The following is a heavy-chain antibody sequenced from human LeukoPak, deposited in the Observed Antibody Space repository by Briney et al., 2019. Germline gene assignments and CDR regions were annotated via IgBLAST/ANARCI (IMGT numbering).Heavy chain of an antibody. V-gene: IGHV4-31*11. J-gene: IGHJ3*02. CDR3: ARATRGDYFTDDAFDI. Sequence: PSETLSLTCAVYGGSFSGYYWSWIRQHPGKGLEWIGYIYYSGSTYYNPSLKSRVTISVDTSKNQFSLKLSSVTAADTAVYYCARATRGDYFTDDAFDIWGQGTMVTVSS. CDR1: GGSFSGYY. D-gene: IGHD4-17*01. CDR2: IYYSGST.